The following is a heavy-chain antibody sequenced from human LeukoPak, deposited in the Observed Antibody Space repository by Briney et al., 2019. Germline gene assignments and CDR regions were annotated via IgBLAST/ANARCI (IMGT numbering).Heavy chain of an antibody. V-gene: IGHV3-21*01. J-gene: IGHJ4*02. CDR2: ISSSSSYI. Sequence: GGSLRLSCAASGFTFSSYSMNWVRQAPGKGLEWVSSISSSSSYIYYADSVKGRFTISRDNAKNSLYLQMNSLRAEATAVYYCARDLYYDILTGYFDYWGQGTLVTVSS. CDR3: ARDLYYDILTGYFDY. D-gene: IGHD3-9*01. CDR1: GFTFSSYS.